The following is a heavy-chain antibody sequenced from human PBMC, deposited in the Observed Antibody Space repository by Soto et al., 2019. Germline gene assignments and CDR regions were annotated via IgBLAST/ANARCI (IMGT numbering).Heavy chain of an antibody. D-gene: IGHD2-2*01. V-gene: IGHV4-31*03. CDR2: IYYSGST. CDR3: ARDCSSTRTIGPKRAFDI. CDR1: GGSISSGGYY. Sequence: SETLSLTCTVSGGSISSGGYYWSWIRQHPGKGLEWIGYIYYSGSTYYYPSLKSRVTISVDTSKNQFSLKLSSVTAADTAVYYCARDCSSTRTIGPKRAFDIWGQGTMVT. J-gene: IGHJ3*02.